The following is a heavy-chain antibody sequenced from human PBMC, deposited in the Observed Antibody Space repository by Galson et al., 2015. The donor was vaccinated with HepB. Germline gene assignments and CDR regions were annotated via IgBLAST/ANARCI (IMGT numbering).Heavy chain of an antibody. D-gene: IGHD6-19*01. Sequence: SLRLSCAASGFTFSDYYMSRIRQAPGKGLEWVSYISSSGSTIYYADSVKGRFTISRDNAKNSLYLQMNSLRAEDTAVYYCARDLGHSSGWYSGYYYGMDVWGQGTTVTVSS. CDR2: ISSSGSTI. CDR3: ARDLGHSSGWYSGYYYGMDV. J-gene: IGHJ6*02. V-gene: IGHV3-11*01. CDR1: GFTFSDYY.